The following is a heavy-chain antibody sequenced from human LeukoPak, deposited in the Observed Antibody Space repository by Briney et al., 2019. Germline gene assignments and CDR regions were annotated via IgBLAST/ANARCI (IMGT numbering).Heavy chain of an antibody. CDR1: GFTFNNAW. CDR3: SRWMDDIGTALDY. V-gene: IGHV3-15*01. Sequence: GGSLRLSCAASGFTFNNAWMTWVRQAPGKGLEWVGRIKSKTDGGTTDYAAPVKGRFTISRDDSKNTLHLQMNSLKTDDTAVYYCSRWMDDIGTALDYWGQGTLVTVSS. D-gene: IGHD3-9*01. J-gene: IGHJ4*02. CDR2: IKSKTDGGTT.